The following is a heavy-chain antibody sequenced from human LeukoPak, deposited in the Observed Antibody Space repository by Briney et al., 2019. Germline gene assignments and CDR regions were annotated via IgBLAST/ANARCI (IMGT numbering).Heavy chain of an antibody. CDR1: GGSISSYY. D-gene: IGHD2-21*01. CDR3: ARVAYCGGDCYGWYFDL. V-gene: IGHV4-59*01. J-gene: IGHJ2*01. Sequence: SETLSLTCTVSGGSISSYYWNWIRQPPGKGLEWIGYIYYSGSTNYNPSLKSRVTISVDTSKNQFSLKLSSVTAADTAVYYCARVAYCGGDCYGWYFDLWGRGTLVTVSS. CDR2: IYYSGST.